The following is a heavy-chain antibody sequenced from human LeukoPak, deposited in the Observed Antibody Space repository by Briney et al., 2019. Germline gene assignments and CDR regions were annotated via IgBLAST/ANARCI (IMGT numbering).Heavy chain of an antibody. CDR1: GFTFSTYA. CDR2: ISYDGSNK. D-gene: IGHD6-13*01. CDR3: ATAPPGITTAGPLDSDY. Sequence: PGRSLRLSCAASGFTFSTYAMHWVRQAPGKGLEWVAVISYDGSNKFYAASVKGRITISRDNSKNTLYLQMNSLRAEDTAVYFCATAPPGITTAGPLDSDYWGQGTLVTVSS. J-gene: IGHJ4*02. V-gene: IGHV3-30*04.